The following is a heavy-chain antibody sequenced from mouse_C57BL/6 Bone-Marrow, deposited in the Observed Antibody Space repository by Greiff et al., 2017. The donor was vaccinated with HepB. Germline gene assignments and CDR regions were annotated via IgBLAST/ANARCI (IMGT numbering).Heavy chain of an antibody. CDR2: IYPRSGNT. V-gene: IGHV1-81*01. Sequence: QVHVKQSGAELARPGASVKLSCKASGYTFTSYGISWVKQRTGQGLEWIGEIYPRSGNTYYNEKFKGKATLTADKSSSTAYMELRSLTSEDSAVYFGARGAYYYGSSPFDYWGQGTTLTVSS. CDR3: ARGAYYYGSSPFDY. CDR1: GYTFTSYG. J-gene: IGHJ2*01. D-gene: IGHD1-1*01.